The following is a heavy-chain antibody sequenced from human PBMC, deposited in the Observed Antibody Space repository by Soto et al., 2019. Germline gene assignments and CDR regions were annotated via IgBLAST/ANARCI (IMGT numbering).Heavy chain of an antibody. CDR1: GGSISSSSYY. V-gene: IGHV4-39*01. CDR2: IYYSGST. J-gene: IGHJ6*03. CDR3: ARGGVRYYYYMDV. D-gene: IGHD3-16*01. Sequence: SETLSLTCTVSGGSISSSSYYWGWIRQPPGKGLEWIGSIYYSGSTYYNPSLKSRVTISVDTSKNQFSLKLSSVTAADTAVYYCARGGVRYYYYMDVRAKGTTVTVS.